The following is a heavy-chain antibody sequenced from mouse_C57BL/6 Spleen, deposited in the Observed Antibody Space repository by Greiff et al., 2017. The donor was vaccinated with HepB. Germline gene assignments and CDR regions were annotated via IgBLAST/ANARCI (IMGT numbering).Heavy chain of an antibody. CDR1: GFNIKDYY. CDR3: TSYYYGSSSLDY. V-gene: IGHV14-1*01. J-gene: IGHJ2*01. CDR2: IDPEDGDT. D-gene: IGHD1-1*01. Sequence: EVKLMESGAELVRPGASVKLSCTASGFNIKDYYMHWVKQRPEQGLEWIGRIDPEDGDTEYAPKFQGKATMTADTSSNTAYLQLSSLTSEDTAVYYCTSYYYGSSSLDYWGQGTTLTVSS.